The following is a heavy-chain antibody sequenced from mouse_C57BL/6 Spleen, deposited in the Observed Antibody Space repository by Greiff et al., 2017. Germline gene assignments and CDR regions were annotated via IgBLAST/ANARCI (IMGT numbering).Heavy chain of an antibody. CDR3: ARETTVVADWYVDV. D-gene: IGHD1-1*01. Sequence: QVQLQQPGAELVKPGASVKLSCKASGYTFTSYWMHWVKQRPGRGLEWIGRIDPTGGGTKYNEKFKSKATLTVDKPSSTAYMQLSSLTSEDSAVYYCARETTVVADWYVDVWGTGTTVTVSS. V-gene: IGHV1-62-3*01. CDR1: GYTFTSYW. J-gene: IGHJ1*03. CDR2: IDPTGGGT.